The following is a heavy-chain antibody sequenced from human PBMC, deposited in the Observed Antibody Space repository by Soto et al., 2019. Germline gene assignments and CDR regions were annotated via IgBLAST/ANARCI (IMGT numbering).Heavy chain of an antibody. V-gene: IGHV3-53*01. CDR3: ARGSIAADGYSFHY. J-gene: IGHJ4*02. CDR2: IYSGGST. CDR1: GLTFSTNY. Sequence: GGSLRLSVGASGLTFSTNYMSGGRRAPGKGLEWRSVIYSGGSTYYADSVKGRFTISRDNSKKTLYLQMNSLRDEDPAVYYCARGSIAADGYSFHYRGQGTLV. D-gene: IGHD6-6*01.